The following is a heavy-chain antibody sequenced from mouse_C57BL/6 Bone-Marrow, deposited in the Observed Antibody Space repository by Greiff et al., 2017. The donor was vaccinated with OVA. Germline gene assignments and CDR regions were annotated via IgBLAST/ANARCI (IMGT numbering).Heavy chain of an antibody. Sequence: VQLQQSGPVLVKPGASVKMSCKASGYTFTDYYSNWVKQSHGKRLEWIGVINPYNGGTSYNQKFKGKATLTVDKSSSTAYMELNSLTSEDSAVDYCARDWYFDVWGTGTTVTVSS. CDR1: GYTFTDYY. V-gene: IGHV1-19*01. J-gene: IGHJ1*03. CDR3: ARDWYFDV. CDR2: INPYNGGT.